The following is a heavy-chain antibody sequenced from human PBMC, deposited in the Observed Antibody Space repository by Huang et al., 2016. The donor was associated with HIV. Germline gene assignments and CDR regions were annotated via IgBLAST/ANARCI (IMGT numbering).Heavy chain of an antibody. Sequence: QVRLNQWGAGLLKPAETLSLTCAVYDGSFDGYFWTWIRQAPGQGLEWIGEINDRSETDFHPSFGSRLRMSVGTSKKQFSLKLRSVTAADTAVYFCTKRGRGKSGYAYIRHFDAWGQGTLVTVSS. V-gene: IGHV4-34*01. CDR2: INDRSET. J-gene: IGHJ5*02. CDR3: TKRGRGKSGYAYIRHFDA. CDR1: DGSFDGYF. D-gene: IGHD5-12*01.